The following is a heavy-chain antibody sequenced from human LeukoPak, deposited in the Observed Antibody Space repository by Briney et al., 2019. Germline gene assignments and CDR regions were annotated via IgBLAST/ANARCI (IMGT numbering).Heavy chain of an antibody. J-gene: IGHJ4*02. V-gene: IGHV3-23*01. CDR3: AKRAVVIRVFLVGFHKEAYYFDS. D-gene: IGHD2-21*01. CDR1: GITLGNYG. CDR2: ISDSGGST. Sequence: GGSLRLSCAVSGITLGNYGMSWVRQPPGKGLEWVAGISDSGGSTNYADSVKGRFTISRDTPRNTLYLQMNSLRAEDTAVYFCAKRAVVIRVFLVGFHKEAYYFDSWGQGALVTVSS.